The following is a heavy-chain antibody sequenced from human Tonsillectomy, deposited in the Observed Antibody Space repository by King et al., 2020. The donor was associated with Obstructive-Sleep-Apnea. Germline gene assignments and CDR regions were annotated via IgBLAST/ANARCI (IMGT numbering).Heavy chain of an antibody. CDR3: AKESWGIAVAGDYFDY. CDR1: GFTFSSYA. CDR2: ISGSGGST. D-gene: IGHD6-19*01. Sequence: VQLVESGGGLVQPGGSLRLSCAASGFTFSSYAMSWVRQAPGKVLEWVSAISGSGGSTYYADSVKGRFTISRDNSKNTLYLQMNSLRAEDTAVYYFAKESWGIAVAGDYFDYWGQGTLVTVSS. J-gene: IGHJ4*02. V-gene: IGHV3-23*04.